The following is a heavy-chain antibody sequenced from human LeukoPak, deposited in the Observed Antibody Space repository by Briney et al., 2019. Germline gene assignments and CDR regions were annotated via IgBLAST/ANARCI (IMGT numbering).Heavy chain of an antibody. CDR1: GYTFTSYD. J-gene: IGHJ6*03. Sequence: ASVKVSCKDSGYTFTSYDINWVRQATGQGLEWMGWMNPNSGNTGYAQKFQGRVTMTRNTSISTAYMELSSLRSEDTAVYYCARVSDYYDSGYYYYYMDVWGKGTTVTVSS. V-gene: IGHV1-8*01. CDR2: MNPNSGNT. D-gene: IGHD3-22*01. CDR3: ARVSDYYDSGYYYYYMDV.